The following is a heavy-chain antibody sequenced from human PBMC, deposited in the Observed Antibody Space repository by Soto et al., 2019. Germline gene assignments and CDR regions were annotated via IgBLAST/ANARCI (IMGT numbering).Heavy chain of an antibody. J-gene: IGHJ4*02. V-gene: IGHV1-24*01. CDR2: FDPEDGET. D-gene: IGHD6-6*01. CDR3: ATGQIEYSSSSVDY. Sequence: ASVKVSCKVSGYTLTELSMHWVRQAPGKGLEWMGGFDPEDGETIYAQKFQGRVTMTEDTSTDTAYMELSSLRSEDMAVYYCATGQIEYSSSSVDYWGQGTLVTVSS. CDR1: GYTLTELS.